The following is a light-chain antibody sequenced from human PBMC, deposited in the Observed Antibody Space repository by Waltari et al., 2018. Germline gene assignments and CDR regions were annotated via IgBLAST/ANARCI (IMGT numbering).Light chain of an antibody. CDR2: EVS. J-gene: IGLJ2*01. CDR3: CSYADSNTYVV. V-gene: IGLV2-23*02. CDR1: SSDVGSYNL. Sequence: QSALTQPASVSGSPGQSLTISCTGSSSDVGSYNLLPWYQQHPDKAPKLLIYEVSARPSGVSNRFSGSKSGNTASLTISGLQAEDEADYYCCSYADSNTYVVFGGGTKLTVL.